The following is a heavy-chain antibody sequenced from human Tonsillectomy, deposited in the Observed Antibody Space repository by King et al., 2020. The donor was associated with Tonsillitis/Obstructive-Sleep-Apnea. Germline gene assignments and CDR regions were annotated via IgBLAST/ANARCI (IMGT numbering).Heavy chain of an antibody. J-gene: IGHJ6*03. CDR3: AKARTETAMVNYYMDV. CDR1: GFTFDDYT. D-gene: IGHD5-18*01. Sequence: VQLVESGGVVVQPGGSLRLSCAASGFTFDDYTMHWVRQAPGKGLEWVSLISWDGDSTYYADSLKGRFTISRDNSKNSLYLQMNSLRTEDTALYYCAKARTETAMVNYYMDVWGKGTTVTVSS. V-gene: IGHV3-43*01. CDR2: ISWDGDST.